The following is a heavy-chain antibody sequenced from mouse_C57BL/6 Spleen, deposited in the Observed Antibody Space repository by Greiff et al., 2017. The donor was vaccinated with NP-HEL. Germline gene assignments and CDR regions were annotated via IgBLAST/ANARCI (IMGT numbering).Heavy chain of an antibody. V-gene: IGHV14-1*01. CDR3: TTGGYYDYDAWFAY. Sequence: EVKLMESGAELVRPGASVKLSCTASGFNIKDYYMHWVKQRPEQGLEWIGRIEPEDGDTEYAPKFQGKATMTADTSSNTAYLQLSSLTSEDTAVYYCTTGGYYDYDAWFAYWGQGTLVTVSA. CDR2: IEPEDGDT. D-gene: IGHD2-4*01. J-gene: IGHJ3*01. CDR1: GFNIKDYY.